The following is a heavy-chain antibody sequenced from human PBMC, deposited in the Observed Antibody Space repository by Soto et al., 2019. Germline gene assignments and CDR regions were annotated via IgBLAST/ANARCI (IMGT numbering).Heavy chain of an antibody. CDR1: GYTFTGYY. J-gene: IGHJ5*02. CDR3: ARDFNIVVVPAPGWFDP. V-gene: IGHV1-2*02. CDR2: INPNSGGT. D-gene: IGHD2-2*01. Sequence: GASVKVSCKASGYTFTGYYIHWVRQAPGQGLEWMGWINPNSGGTNYAQKFQGRVTMTRDTSISTAYMELSRLRSDDTAVYYCARDFNIVVVPAPGWFDPWGQGTLVTVSS.